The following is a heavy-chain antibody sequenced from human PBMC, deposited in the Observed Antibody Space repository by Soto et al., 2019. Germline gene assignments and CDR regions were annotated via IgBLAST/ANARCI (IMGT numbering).Heavy chain of an antibody. V-gene: IGHV1-69*02. J-gene: IGHJ4*02. Sequence: QVQLVQSGAEVKKPGSSVKVSCKASGGTFSSYTISWVRQAPGQGLEWMGRIIPIRGIANYAQKFQGRVTITADKSTSTAYMELSSLRSEDTAVYYCARAEEGSGWQYYFDYWGQGTLVTVSS. D-gene: IGHD6-19*01. CDR2: IIPIRGIA. CDR3: ARAEEGSGWQYYFDY. CDR1: GGTFSSYT.